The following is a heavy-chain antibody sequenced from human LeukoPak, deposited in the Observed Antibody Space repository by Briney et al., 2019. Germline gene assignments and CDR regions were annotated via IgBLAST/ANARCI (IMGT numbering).Heavy chain of an antibody. V-gene: IGHV3-30*18. D-gene: IGHD4-17*01. CDR3: AKDPGDYGDYFDY. J-gene: IGHJ4*02. CDR2: ISYDGSNK. Sequence: GGSLRLSCAASGFTFSSYGMHWVRQAPGKGLEWVAVISYDGSNKYYADSVKGRFTISRENSKNTLYLQMNSLRAEDTAVYYCAKDPGDYGDYFDYWGQGTLVTVSS. CDR1: GFTFSSYG.